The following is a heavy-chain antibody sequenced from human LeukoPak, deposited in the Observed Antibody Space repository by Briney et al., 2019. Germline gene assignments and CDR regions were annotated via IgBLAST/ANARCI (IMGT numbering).Heavy chain of an antibody. CDR3: ARDPLDGMDV. Sequence: SQTLSLTCAVSGGSISSGGYSWSWIRQPPGKGLEWIGYIYYSGSTNYNPSLKSRVTISVDTSKNQFSLKLSSVTAADTAVYYCARDPLDGMDVWGQGTTVTVSS. CDR1: GGSISSGGYS. CDR2: IYYSGST. V-gene: IGHV4-61*08. J-gene: IGHJ6*02.